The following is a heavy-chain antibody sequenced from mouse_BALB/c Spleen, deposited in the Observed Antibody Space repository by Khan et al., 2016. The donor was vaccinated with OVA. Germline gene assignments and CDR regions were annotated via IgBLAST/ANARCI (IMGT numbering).Heavy chain of an antibody. Sequence: VQLKESGPDLVKPGASVKMSCKASGYTFTNYVIHWVKQKPGQGLEWIGYINPYNDGIRNNEKFKGKATLTSDKSSSTAYMELSSLTSEDSAVYYCAREASNWDFSVAYWGQGTLFTVSA. D-gene: IGHD4-1*01. CDR1: GYTFTNYV. J-gene: IGHJ3*01. V-gene: IGHV1S136*01. CDR2: INPYNDGI. CDR3: AREASNWDFSVAY.